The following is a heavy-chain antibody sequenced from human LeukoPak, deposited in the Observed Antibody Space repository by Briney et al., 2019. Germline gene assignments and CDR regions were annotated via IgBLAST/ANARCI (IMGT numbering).Heavy chain of an antibody. CDR3: AREYGTENDY. Sequence: ASVKVSCKASGYTFTNYGVHWVRQAPGQGLEWMAWINTSKGNTEYAQKFQGRVTLTTDTSTSTAYMELRSLRSDGTAVYYCAREYGTENDYWGQGTLVTVSS. J-gene: IGHJ4*02. D-gene: IGHD1-26*01. CDR1: GYTFTNYG. V-gene: IGHV1-18*01. CDR2: INTSKGNT.